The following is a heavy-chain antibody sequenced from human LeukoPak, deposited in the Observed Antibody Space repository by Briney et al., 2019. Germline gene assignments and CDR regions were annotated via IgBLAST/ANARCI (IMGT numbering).Heavy chain of an antibody. CDR2: IGDSGDNT. V-gene: IGHV3-23*01. Sequence: GGSLRLSCVASGFMFNSYAMNWVRQAPGKGLEWVSAIGDSGDNTYYADSVKGRFTISRDNSENRLYLQMNSLRAEDTAVYYCAKGTGLRFLEWLSYFDYWGQGTLVTVSS. D-gene: IGHD3-3*01. CDR1: GFMFNSYA. J-gene: IGHJ4*02. CDR3: AKGTGLRFLEWLSYFDY.